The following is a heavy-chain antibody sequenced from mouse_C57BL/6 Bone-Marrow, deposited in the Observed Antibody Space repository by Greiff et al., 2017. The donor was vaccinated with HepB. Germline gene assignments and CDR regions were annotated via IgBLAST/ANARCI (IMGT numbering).Heavy chain of an antibody. J-gene: IGHJ3*01. D-gene: IGHD2-4*01. CDR1: GFTFTDYY. Sequence: EVKLEESGGGLVQPGGSLSLSCAASGFTFTDYYMSWVRQPPGKALEWLGFIRNKANGYTTEYSASVKGRFTISRDNSQSILYLQMNALRAEDSATYYCARSIYDYDGTFAYWGQGTLVTVSA. V-gene: IGHV7-3*01. CDR3: ARSIYDYDGTFAY. CDR2: IRNKANGYTT.